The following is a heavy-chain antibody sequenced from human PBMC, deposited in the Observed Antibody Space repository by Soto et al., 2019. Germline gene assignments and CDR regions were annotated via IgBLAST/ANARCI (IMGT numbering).Heavy chain of an antibody. V-gene: IGHV3-21*01. D-gene: IGHD3-22*01. CDR3: ARDQKHSSGYYYWNYYGMDV. CDR2: ISSSSSYI. CDR1: GLTFSSYS. Sequence: LRLSCAASGLTFSSYSMNWVRQAPGKGLEWVSSISSSSSYIYYADSVKGRFTISRDNAKNSLYLQMNSLRAEDTAVYYCARDQKHSSGYYYWNYYGMDVWGQGTTVTVSS. J-gene: IGHJ6*02.